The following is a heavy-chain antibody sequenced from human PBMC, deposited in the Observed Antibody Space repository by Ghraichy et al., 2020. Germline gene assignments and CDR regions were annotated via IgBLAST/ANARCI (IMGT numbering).Heavy chain of an antibody. V-gene: IGHV5-51*01. CDR1: GYSFTNYW. J-gene: IGHJ6*02. Sequence: GESLNISCKGSGYSFTNYWIGWVRQMPGKGLEWMGIIYPGDSDTRYSPSFQGQVTISADKSISTAYLQWSSLKASDTAIYYCARRSCTSTSCYYYGMDVWGQGTTVTVSS. D-gene: IGHD2-2*01. CDR2: IYPGDSDT. CDR3: ARRSCTSTSCYYYGMDV.